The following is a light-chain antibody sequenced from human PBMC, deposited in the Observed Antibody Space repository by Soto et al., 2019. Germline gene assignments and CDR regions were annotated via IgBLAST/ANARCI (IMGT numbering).Light chain of an antibody. Sequence: EIVLTQSPGTLSLSPGERATLSCRASQSVSSSYLAWYQQKPGQAPRLLIYGASSRATGIPDRFSGSGSGTDFTLTISRLEPEDFAEYYCQQYGSSPITLGQGTRLEIK. CDR3: QQYGSSPIT. CDR1: QSVSSSY. J-gene: IGKJ5*01. V-gene: IGKV3-20*01. CDR2: GAS.